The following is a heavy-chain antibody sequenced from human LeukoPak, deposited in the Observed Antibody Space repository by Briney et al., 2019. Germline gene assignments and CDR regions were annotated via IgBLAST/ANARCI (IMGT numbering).Heavy chain of an antibody. Sequence: GGSLRLSCAACGFTFSTFEIIWVRQAPGKGLQWLAYISTTGNTIYYAASVKERITLSREHAKESVHLQMNSLRADDTGAYSCSRERIFGDYFDHWGQGTLVTVSS. D-gene: IGHD3-10*02. CDR3: SRERIFGDYFDH. J-gene: IGHJ4*02. V-gene: IGHV3-48*03. CDR1: GFTFSTFE. CDR2: ISTTGNTI.